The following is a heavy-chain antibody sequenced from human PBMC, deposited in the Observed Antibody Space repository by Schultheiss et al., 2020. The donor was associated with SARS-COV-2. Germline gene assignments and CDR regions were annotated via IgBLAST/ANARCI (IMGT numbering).Heavy chain of an antibody. CDR3: ARHVTVVVVAATITCWFDP. V-gene: IGHV4-39*01. CDR1: GGSISSGYY. CDR2: IYYSGST. Sequence: SQTLSLTCTVSGGSISSGYYWGWIRQPPGKGLEWIGYIYYSGSTYYNPSLKSRVTISVDTSKNQFSLKLSSVTAADTAVYYCARHVTVVVVAATITCWFDPWGQGTLVTVSS. D-gene: IGHD2-15*01. J-gene: IGHJ5*02.